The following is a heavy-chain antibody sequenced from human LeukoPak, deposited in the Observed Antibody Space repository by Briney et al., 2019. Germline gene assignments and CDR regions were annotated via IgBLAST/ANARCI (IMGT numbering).Heavy chain of an antibody. CDR1: GGSISSSTYY. V-gene: IGHV4-61*05. J-gene: IGHJ4*02. CDR3: ARGQQMTTVTTLPFDY. Sequence: PSETLSLTCSVSGGSISSSTYYWAWIRHPPGKGLEWIGYIYYSGSTNYNPSLKSRVTISVDTSKNQFSLKLSSVTAADTAVYYCARGQQMTTVTTLPFDYWGQGTLVTVSS. CDR2: IYYSGST. D-gene: IGHD4-11*01.